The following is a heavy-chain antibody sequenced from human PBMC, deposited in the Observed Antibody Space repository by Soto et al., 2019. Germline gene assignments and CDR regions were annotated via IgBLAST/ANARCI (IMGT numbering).Heavy chain of an antibody. Sequence: ASVKVSCKASGYTFINYYIHWVRQAPGQGLEWMGVINPGGGSTNSAQKLQGRVTMTRDTSTSTVYMDLRSLRSDATAVYYCARAVAAAGTFDPWGKGTLVTVSS. CDR2: INPGGGST. D-gene: IGHD6-13*01. CDR1: GYTFINYY. CDR3: ARAVAAAGTFDP. V-gene: IGHV1-46*01. J-gene: IGHJ5*02.